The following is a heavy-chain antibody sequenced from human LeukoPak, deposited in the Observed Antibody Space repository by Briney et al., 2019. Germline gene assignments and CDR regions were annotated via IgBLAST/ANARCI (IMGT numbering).Heavy chain of an antibody. CDR1: GGSISSYY. J-gene: IGHJ6*02. Sequence: SETLSLTCTVSGGSISSYYWSWIRQPPGKGLERIGYIYYSGSTNYNPSLKSRVTISVDTSKNQFSLKLSSVTAADTAVYYCAGTIYYYYGMDVWGQGTTVTVSS. V-gene: IGHV4-59*01. CDR3: AGTIYYYYGMDV. D-gene: IGHD2-2*01. CDR2: IYYSGST.